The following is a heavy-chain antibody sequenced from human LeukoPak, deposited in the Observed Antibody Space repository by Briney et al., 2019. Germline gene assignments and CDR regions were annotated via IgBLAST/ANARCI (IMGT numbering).Heavy chain of an antibody. V-gene: IGHV1-24*01. J-gene: IGHJ4*02. CDR1: GYTLTELS. Sequence: GASVKVSCKVSGYTLTELSMHWVRQAPGKGLEWMGGFDLEDGETIYAQKFQGRVTTTEDTSTDTAYMELSSLRSEDTAVYYCATAQDKAHYYDTSGYANFDYWGQGILVTVSS. D-gene: IGHD3-22*01. CDR3: ATAQDKAHYYDTSGYANFDY. CDR2: FDLEDGET.